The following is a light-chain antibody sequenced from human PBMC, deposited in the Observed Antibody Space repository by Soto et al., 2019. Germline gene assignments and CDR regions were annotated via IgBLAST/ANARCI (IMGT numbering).Light chain of an antibody. CDR2: DVA. V-gene: IGLV2-14*03. CDR1: SSDVGGSNF. J-gene: IGLJ2*01. CDR3: SSYAGSNNVV. Sequence: QSALTQPASVSDSPGQSITISCTGTSSDVGGSNFVSWYQQHPGKPPKLIIYDVANRPSGVSNRFSGSKSGSTASLTVSGLQPEDDSNYYCSSYAGSNNVVFGGGTKVTVL.